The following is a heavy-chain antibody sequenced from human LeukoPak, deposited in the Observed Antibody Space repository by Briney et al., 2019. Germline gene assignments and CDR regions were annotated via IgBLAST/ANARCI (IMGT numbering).Heavy chain of an antibody. CDR2: INPSAGST. V-gene: IGHV1-46*01. Sequence: ASVKVSCKASGYTFSTYSISWVRQAPGQGLEWLGIINPSAGSTSYAKKFQGRVTMTRDMSTSTVYMELSILRSDDTAVYYCARDKSNCGGDCYSKEPDNWFDPWGQGTLVTVSS. D-gene: IGHD2-21*02. CDR1: GYTFSTYS. CDR3: ARDKSNCGGDCYSKEPDNWFDP. J-gene: IGHJ5*02.